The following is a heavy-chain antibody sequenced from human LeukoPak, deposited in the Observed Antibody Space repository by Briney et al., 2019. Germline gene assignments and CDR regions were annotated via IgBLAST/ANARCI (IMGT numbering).Heavy chain of an antibody. D-gene: IGHD2-2*01. Sequence: ASVKVSCKASGYTFTSYGISWVRQAPGQGLEWMGWISAYNGNTNYAQKLQGRVTMTTDTSTSTAYMELRSLRSDDTAVYYCARDMMVVPAAMPYYYYGMDVWGQGTTVTVSS. CDR3: ARDMMVVPAAMPYYYYGMDV. J-gene: IGHJ6*02. CDR2: ISAYNGNT. CDR1: GYTFTSYG. V-gene: IGHV1-18*01.